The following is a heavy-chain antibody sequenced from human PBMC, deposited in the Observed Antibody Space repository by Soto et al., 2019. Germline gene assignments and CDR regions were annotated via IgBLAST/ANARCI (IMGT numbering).Heavy chain of an antibody. CDR3: AAITFGGLIATDY. J-gene: IGHJ4*02. Sequence: SVKVSCKASGFTFTSSAMQWVRQARGQRLEWIGWIVVGSGNTNYAQKFQERVTITRDMSTSTAYMELSSLRSEDTAVYYCAAITFGGLIATDYWGQGTLVTVSS. D-gene: IGHD3-16*02. CDR1: GFTFTSSA. V-gene: IGHV1-58*02. CDR2: IVVGSGNT.